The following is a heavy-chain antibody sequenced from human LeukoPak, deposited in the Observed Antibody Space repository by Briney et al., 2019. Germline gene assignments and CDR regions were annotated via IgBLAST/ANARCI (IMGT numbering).Heavy chain of an antibody. CDR1: GFTFSSYS. V-gene: IGHV3-21*01. J-gene: IGHJ6*03. CDR3: ARDRSIGYDSSGREYYYYYMDV. Sequence: GGSLRLSCAASGFTFSSYSMNWVRQAPGKGLEWVSSISSSSSYIYYADSVKGRFTISRDNAKNSLYLQMNSLRAEDTAVYYCARDRSIGYDSSGREYYYYYMDVWGKGTTVTVSS. D-gene: IGHD3-22*01. CDR2: ISSSSSYI.